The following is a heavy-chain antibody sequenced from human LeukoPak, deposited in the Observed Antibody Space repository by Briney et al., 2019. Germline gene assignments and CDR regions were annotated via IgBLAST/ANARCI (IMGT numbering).Heavy chain of an antibody. V-gene: IGHV3-74*01. D-gene: IGHD5-18*01. CDR1: GFTFSSYW. J-gene: IGHJ4*02. CDR2: LNSDRSST. CDR3: ERGNSYSCDY. Sequence: PGGSLRLSCAASGFTFSSYWMHWVPQAPGKGLVWVSRLNSDRSSTNYADSVKGRFTISRDNAKNTLYLQLNSLRAEDTAVYYCERGNSYSCDYWGQGTLVTVSS.